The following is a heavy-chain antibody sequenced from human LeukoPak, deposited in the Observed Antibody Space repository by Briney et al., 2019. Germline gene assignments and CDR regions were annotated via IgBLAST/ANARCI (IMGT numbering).Heavy chain of an antibody. V-gene: IGHV1-8*01. CDR1: GYTFTSYD. J-gene: IGHJ4*02. D-gene: IGHD3-16*01. CDR3: ARSPITFGGVKTPDY. Sequence: GASVKVSCKASGYTFTSYDINWVRRATGQRLGWRGGLNPYSGNTGYAQKFQGRVTMTRNNSISTAYTELSSLRSEDTAVYYCARSPITFGGVKTPDYWGQGTLVTVSS. CDR2: LNPYSGNT.